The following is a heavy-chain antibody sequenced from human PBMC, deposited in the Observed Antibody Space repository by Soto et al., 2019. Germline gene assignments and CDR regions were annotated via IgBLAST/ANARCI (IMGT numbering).Heavy chain of an antibody. D-gene: IGHD4-17*01. J-gene: IGHJ6*02. Sequence: GGSLRLSCAASGFTFSSYGMHWVRQAPGKGLEWVAVISYDGSNKYYADSVKGRFTISRDNSKNTLYLQMNSLRAEDTAVYYRAKGDYRTYYYYGMDVWGQGTTVTVSS. V-gene: IGHV3-30*18. CDR3: AKGDYRTYYYYGMDV. CDR2: ISYDGSNK. CDR1: GFTFSSYG.